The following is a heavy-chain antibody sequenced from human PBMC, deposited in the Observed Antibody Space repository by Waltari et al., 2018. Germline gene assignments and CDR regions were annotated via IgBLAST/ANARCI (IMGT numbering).Heavy chain of an antibody. CDR2: VSAYNVNT. J-gene: IGHJ4*02. CDR1: GYTFTSYG. V-gene: IGHV1-18*01. Sequence: QVQLVQSGAEVKKPGASVKVSCKASGYTFTSYGISWVRQAPGQGLEWMGGVSAYNVNTNSAQKLKGRVTMTTATSTSTAYMELRSLRSDDTAVYYCARDLTYSSSPVAGYWGQGTLVTVSS. D-gene: IGHD6-6*01. CDR3: ARDLTYSSSPVAGY.